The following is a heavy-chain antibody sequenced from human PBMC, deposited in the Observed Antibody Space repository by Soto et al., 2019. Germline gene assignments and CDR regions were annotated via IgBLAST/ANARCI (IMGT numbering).Heavy chain of an antibody. V-gene: IGHV1-69*01. CDR3: ARDSRTATLDF. Sequence: QVQLVQSGAEVKQPGSSVKVSCTISGGTFDSFTISWVRQAPGQGFEWMGGIIPVSGVPSYSRQFQGRITITADASTRTAYMDLIGLKFEETAVYFCARDSRTATLDFWGQGTLVSVS. CDR2: IIPVSGVP. CDR1: GGTFDSFT. J-gene: IGHJ4*02. D-gene: IGHD2-2*01.